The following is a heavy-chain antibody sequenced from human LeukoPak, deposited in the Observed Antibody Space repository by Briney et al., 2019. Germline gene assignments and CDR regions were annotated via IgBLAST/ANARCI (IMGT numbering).Heavy chain of an antibody. CDR2: ISAYNGNT. D-gene: IGHD3-22*01. CDR3: ARDGVYYDSSGNFDY. V-gene: IGHV1-18*01. CDR1: GYIFTSYG. Sequence: ASVKVSCKASGYIFTSYGMSWVRQAPGQGLEWMGWISAYNGNTNYAQKLQGRVTMTTDTSTSTAYMELRSLRSDDTAVYYCARDGVYYDSSGNFDYWGQGTLVIVSS. J-gene: IGHJ4*02.